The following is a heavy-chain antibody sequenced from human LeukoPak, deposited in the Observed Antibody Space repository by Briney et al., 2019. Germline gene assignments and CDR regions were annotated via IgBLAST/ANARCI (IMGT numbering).Heavy chain of an antibody. Sequence: PGGSLRLSCAASEFTFITYTMHWVRQAPGKGLEHVSAISSNGGITYYANSVKGRFTISRDNSKNTLYLQMGSLRAEDMAVYYCARLTSTIPDALDIWGQGTMVTVSS. V-gene: IGHV3-64*01. CDR2: ISSNGGIT. D-gene: IGHD3-3*01. J-gene: IGHJ3*02. CDR3: ARLTSTIPDALDI. CDR1: EFTFITYT.